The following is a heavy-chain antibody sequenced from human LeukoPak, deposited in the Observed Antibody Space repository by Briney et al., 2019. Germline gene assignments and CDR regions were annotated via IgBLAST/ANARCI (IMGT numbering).Heavy chain of an antibody. V-gene: IGHV6-1*01. Sequence: SQTLSLTCAISGDSVSSSSVAWNWIRQSPSRGLEWLGRTYYRSQWYNEYAVSVKGRITINPDTSKNQFSLHLNSVTPEDMAVYYCARDYYCSSFSCSFDYWGQGTLVTASS. CDR2: TYYRSQWYN. J-gene: IGHJ4*02. CDR3: ARDYYCSSFSCSFDY. CDR1: GDSVSSSSVA. D-gene: IGHD2-2*01.